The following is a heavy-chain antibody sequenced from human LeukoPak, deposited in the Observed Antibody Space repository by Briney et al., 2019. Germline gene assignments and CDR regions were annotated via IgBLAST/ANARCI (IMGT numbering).Heavy chain of an antibody. V-gene: IGHV4-4*07. CDR1: GGSISSYY. Sequence: PSETLSLTCTVSGGSISSYYWSWIRQPAGKGLEWIGRIYTSGSTNYNPSLKSRVTMSVDTSKNQFSLKLSSVTAADTAVYYCASNYYGSGPKKAWYWFDPWGQGTLVTVSS. CDR3: ASNYYGSGPKKAWYWFDP. CDR2: IYTSGST. J-gene: IGHJ5*02. D-gene: IGHD3-10*01.